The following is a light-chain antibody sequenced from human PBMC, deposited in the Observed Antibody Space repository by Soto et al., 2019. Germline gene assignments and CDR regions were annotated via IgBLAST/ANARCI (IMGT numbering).Light chain of an antibody. Sequence: EIVMTQSPATLSVSPGERATLSCRASQSVSSNLAWYQQKPGQAPTILIYGASARASGIPARFSGSGSWTEFTLTISSLQSEDFAVYYCQHYNNWPFTFGQGTKLEI. V-gene: IGKV3-15*01. CDR2: GAS. J-gene: IGKJ2*01. CDR3: QHYNNWPFT. CDR1: QSVSSN.